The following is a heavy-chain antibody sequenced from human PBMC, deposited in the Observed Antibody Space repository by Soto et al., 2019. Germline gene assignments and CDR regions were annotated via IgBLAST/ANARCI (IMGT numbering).Heavy chain of an antibody. D-gene: IGHD4-17*01. Sequence: PSVTLPLTRTASGGSIGSSSYYWGWIRQPPGKGLEWIGSIYYSGNTYYNPSLKSRVTISVDTSKNQFSLSLSSVTATDSAVYFCARFDFGYYFMDVWGQGTTFTVSS. V-gene: IGHV4-39*07. CDR3: ARFDFGYYFMDV. J-gene: IGHJ6*02. CDR2: IYYSGNT. CDR1: GGSIGSSSYY.